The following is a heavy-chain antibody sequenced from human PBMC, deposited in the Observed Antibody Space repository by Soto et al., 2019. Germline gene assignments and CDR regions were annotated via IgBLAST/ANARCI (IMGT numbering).Heavy chain of an antibody. CDR3: STDEWE. J-gene: IGHJ4*02. D-gene: IGHD1-26*01. V-gene: IGHV3-15*05. CDR2: IKSKVHGETT. Sequence: EVQLVESGGGLVKPGGSLRLSCAASGFNFSNGWMSWVRQAPGKGLEWGGRIKSKVHGETTDYAAHVKGRFTISRADSKTTLYLQMHSLQTEDTAVYYCSTDEWEWGQGTLVTVSS. CDR1: GFNFSNGW.